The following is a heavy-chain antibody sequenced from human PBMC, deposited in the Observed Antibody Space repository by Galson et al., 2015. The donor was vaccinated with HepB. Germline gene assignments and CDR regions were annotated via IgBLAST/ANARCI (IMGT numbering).Heavy chain of an antibody. Sequence: SVKVSCKASGGTFSTYSISWVRQAPGQGLEWMGGIIPIFGTANYAQKFQGRVTLIADESTSTAYMELSSLRPEDTAVYYCARGGHGYYNDGFEIWGQGTMVTVSS. CDR2: IIPIFGTA. D-gene: IGHD5-24*01. J-gene: IGHJ3*02. V-gene: IGHV1-69*13. CDR3: ARGGHGYYNDGFEI. CDR1: GGTFSTYS.